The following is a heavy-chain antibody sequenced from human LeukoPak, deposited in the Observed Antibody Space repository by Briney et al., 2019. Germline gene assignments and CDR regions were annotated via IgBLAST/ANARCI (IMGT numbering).Heavy chain of an antibody. J-gene: IGHJ5*02. CDR3: ARGVGLTSDNWFDP. V-gene: IGHV4-4*02. CDR2: ILPSGST. Sequence: PSETLSLTCAVSGGSISSNYWWSWVRQPPGKGLEWIGEILPSGSTNYNPSLKSRVAISLEKSKNQFSLKLSSVTAADTAVYYCARGVGLTSDNWFDPWGQGTLVTVSS. CDR1: GGSISSNYW. D-gene: IGHD1-20*01.